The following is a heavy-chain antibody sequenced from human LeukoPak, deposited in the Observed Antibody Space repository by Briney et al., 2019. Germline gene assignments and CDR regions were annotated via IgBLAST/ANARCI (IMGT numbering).Heavy chain of an antibody. CDR1: GGSISSYY. CDR3: AGGKVGGGDPFDY. J-gene: IGHJ4*02. CDR2: IYYSGST. V-gene: IGHV4-59*01. Sequence: SETLSLTCTVSGGSISSYYWSWIRQPPGKGLEWIGYIYYSGSTNYNPSLKSRVTISVDTSKNQFSLKLSSVTAADTAVYYCAGGKVGGGDPFDYWGQGTLVTVSS. D-gene: IGHD2-21*02.